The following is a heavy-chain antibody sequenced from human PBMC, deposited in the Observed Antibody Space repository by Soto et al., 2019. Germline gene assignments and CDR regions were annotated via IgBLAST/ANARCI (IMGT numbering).Heavy chain of an antibody. CDR3: ARDVYSSNWTGRWFDR. V-gene: IGHV4-59*11. Sequence: SEALSLTCTASGGSFSTHYWITIRQPPGSALEWIGYIHKSWGTSSNPSLKSRVSISVDTSKNQFSLKLSSVTAADTAVYYCARDVYSSNWTGRWFDRWGQGTQVTVSS. D-gene: IGHD6-13*01. CDR1: GGSFSTHY. J-gene: IGHJ5*02. CDR2: IHKSWGT.